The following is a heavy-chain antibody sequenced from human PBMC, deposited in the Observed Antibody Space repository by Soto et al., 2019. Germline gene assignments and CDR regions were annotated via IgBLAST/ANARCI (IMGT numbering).Heavy chain of an antibody. D-gene: IGHD1-26*01. Sequence: QVQLQQSGPGLVKPSQTLSLTCAITGDSVSSNSAGWSWVRPSPSRGLAWLGRTYYRSKWYYEYAVSVRGRMTINPDTSTHRYSLQLHSVTPEDTAVYFCARGEQYSGRIFDYLGQGTLVTFSS. CDR1: GDSVSSNSAG. CDR2: TYYRSKWYY. J-gene: IGHJ4*01. CDR3: ARGEQYSGRIFDY. V-gene: IGHV6-1*01.